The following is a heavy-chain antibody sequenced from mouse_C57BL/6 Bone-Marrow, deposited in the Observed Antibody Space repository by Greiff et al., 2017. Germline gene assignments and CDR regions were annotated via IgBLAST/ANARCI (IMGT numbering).Heavy chain of an antibody. Sequence: EVKLEESGPGLVKPSQSLSLTCSVTGYSITSGYYWNWIRQFPGNKLEWMGYISYEGSNNYNPYLKNRISITRDTSKNQFFLKLNSVTTEDTATYYCASLLYYYGSSYRYFDVWGTGTTVTVSS. J-gene: IGHJ1*03. CDR1: GYSITSGYY. D-gene: IGHD1-1*01. CDR3: ASLLYYYGSSYRYFDV. V-gene: IGHV3-6*01. CDR2: ISYEGSN.